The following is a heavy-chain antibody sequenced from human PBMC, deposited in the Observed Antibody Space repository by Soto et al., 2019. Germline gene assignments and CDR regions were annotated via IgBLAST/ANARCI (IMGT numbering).Heavy chain of an antibody. Sequence: SETLSLTCTVSCGSISSSSYYWGWIRQPPGKGLEWIGSIYYSGSTHYNPSLKSRVTISVDTSKNQFSLKLSSVTAADTAVYYCARPYYYYYGMDVWGQGTTVTVSS. CDR2: IYYSGST. CDR3: ARPYYYYYGMDV. J-gene: IGHJ6*02. CDR1: CGSISSSSYY. V-gene: IGHV4-39*01.